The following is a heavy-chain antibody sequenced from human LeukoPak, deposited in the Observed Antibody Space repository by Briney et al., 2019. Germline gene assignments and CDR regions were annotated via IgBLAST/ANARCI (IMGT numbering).Heavy chain of an antibody. CDR1: GFPFSSYS. D-gene: IGHD1-1*01. Sequence: GGSLRLSCAASGFPFSSYSMNWVRQAPGKGLEWISYITSSISTIYYAASVKGRFTISRDNAKNSLYLEMNSLRADDTAVYYCARTHRYGGLFDYWGQGTLVTVSS. CDR3: ARTHRYGGLFDY. V-gene: IGHV3-48*01. CDR2: ITSSISTI. J-gene: IGHJ4*02.